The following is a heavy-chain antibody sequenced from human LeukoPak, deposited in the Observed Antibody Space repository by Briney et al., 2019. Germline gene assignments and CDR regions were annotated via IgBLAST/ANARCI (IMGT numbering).Heavy chain of an antibody. V-gene: IGHV1-2*02. D-gene: IGHD2-2*01. CDR2: INPNSGGT. Sequence: ASVKVSCKASGYTFTGYYMHWVRQAPGQGLEWMGWINPNSGGTNYAQKFQGRVTMTRDTSISTAYMELSRLRSDDTAVYYCARGTKPPFCSSTSCYSDLGYWGQGTLVTVSS. J-gene: IGHJ4*02. CDR1: GYTFTGYY. CDR3: ARGTKPPFCSSTSCYSDLGY.